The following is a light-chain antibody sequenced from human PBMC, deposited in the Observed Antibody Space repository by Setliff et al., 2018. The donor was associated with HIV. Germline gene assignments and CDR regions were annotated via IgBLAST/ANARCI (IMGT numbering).Light chain of an antibody. CDR2: EGS. CDR3: CSYAGRSSWV. V-gene: IGLV2-23*01. J-gene: IGLJ3*02. CDR1: SSDIGNYNF. Sequence: QSALTQPASVSGSPGQSITISCTGTSSDIGNYNFVSWYQQHPGKAPKLMIYEGSERPSGVSNRFSGSKSGNTASLTISGLQTEDEADYYCCSYAGRSSWVFGRGTNVTVL.